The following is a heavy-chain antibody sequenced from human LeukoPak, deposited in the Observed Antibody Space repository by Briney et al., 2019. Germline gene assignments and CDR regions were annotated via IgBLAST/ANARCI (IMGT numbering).Heavy chain of an antibody. V-gene: IGHV3-74*01. CDR3: ARGGSGYVVY. CDR1: VFTFCTYW. J-gene: IGHJ4*02. CDR2: INSDGSIT. Sequence: GGSLRLSCAASVFTFCTYWMHWVRQAPGKGLVWVSRINSDGSITDYADSVEGRFTISRDNAKNTLYLQMNSLRADDTAVYYCARGGSGYVVYCGQGTLVTVSS. D-gene: IGHD6-19*01.